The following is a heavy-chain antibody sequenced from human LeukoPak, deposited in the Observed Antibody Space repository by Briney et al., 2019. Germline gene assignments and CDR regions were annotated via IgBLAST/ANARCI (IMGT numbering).Heavy chain of an antibody. CDR2: ISYDGDNK. D-gene: IGHD3-10*01. CDR3: AKDRLLLARGVIDAFDI. CDR1: GFTFSTYG. J-gene: IGHJ3*02. Sequence: GRSLRPSCAAAGFTFSTYGMHWVRQAPGKGLEWVAVISYDGDNKYFADSVKGRFTISRDNSKNTLYLQMNSLRAEDTAVYYCAKDRLLLARGVIDAFDIWGQGTMVTVSS. V-gene: IGHV3-30*18.